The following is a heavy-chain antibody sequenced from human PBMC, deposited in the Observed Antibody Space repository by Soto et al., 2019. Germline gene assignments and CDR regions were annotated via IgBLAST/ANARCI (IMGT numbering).Heavy chain of an antibody. CDR1: GFTFSDYQ. V-gene: IGHV3-11*01. Sequence: GGSLRLSCAASGFTFSDYQMNWIRQAPGKGLEWVSHISSSGSNVYYADSVRGRFTISRDNAKNSLYLQMNSLRADDTAIYYCAMTVDSGLDYWGQGTLVTVSS. D-gene: IGHD5-12*01. CDR3: AMTVDSGLDY. CDR2: ISSSGSNV. J-gene: IGHJ4*02.